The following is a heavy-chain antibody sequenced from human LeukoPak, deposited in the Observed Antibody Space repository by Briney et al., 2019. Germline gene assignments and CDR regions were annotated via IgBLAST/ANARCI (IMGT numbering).Heavy chain of an antibody. CDR1: GFTFSSYV. CDR3: AKVYISGWYFFDY. V-gene: IGHV3-23*01. Sequence: PGGSLRLSCAASGFTFSSYVMSWVRQAPGKGLEWVSAVSSSGGTTYYADSVKGRFTISRDNSRNTPYLQMNSLGAEDTAIYYCAKVYISGWYFFDYWGQGTLVTVSS. CDR2: VSSSGGTT. J-gene: IGHJ4*02. D-gene: IGHD6-19*01.